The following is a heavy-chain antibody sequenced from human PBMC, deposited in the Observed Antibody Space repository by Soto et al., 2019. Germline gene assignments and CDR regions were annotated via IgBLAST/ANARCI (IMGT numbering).Heavy chain of an antibody. J-gene: IGHJ6*03. V-gene: IGHV4-59*08. Sequence: SETLSLTCTVSGGSISSYYWSWIRQPPGKGLEWIGYIYFGGSTNYNPSLKSRVTISVDTSKNQLSLKLTSVTAADTAMYYCARSPGYCSGTTCYHKPYYYYYYMDVWGKGTPVTVSS. CDR2: IYFGGST. CDR1: GGSISSYY. CDR3: ARSPGYCSGTTCYHKPYYYYYYMDV. D-gene: IGHD2-2*01.